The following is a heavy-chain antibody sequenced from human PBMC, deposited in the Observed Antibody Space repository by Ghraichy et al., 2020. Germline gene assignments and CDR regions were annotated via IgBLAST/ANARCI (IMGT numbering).Heavy chain of an antibody. D-gene: IGHD2-15*01. V-gene: IGHV4-39*01. CDR1: RGSINSSSFY. Sequence: SETLSLTCTVSRGSINSSSFYWDWLRQPPGEGLESIGSSYYNGNTYSNPSLESRVTISLDTSKNQFSLKLSSVTAADTAVYYCARHRVYCSGGICHRYFDYWGQGTLVTVSS. CDR2: SYYNGNT. J-gene: IGHJ4*02. CDR3: ARHRVYCSGGICHRYFDY.